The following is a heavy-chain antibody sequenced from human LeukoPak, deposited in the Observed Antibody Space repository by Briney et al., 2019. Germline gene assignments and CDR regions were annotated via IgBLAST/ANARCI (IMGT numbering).Heavy chain of an antibody. J-gene: IGHJ4*02. CDR3: ARVAFRSSSYISGIDC. Sequence: GGSLRLSCAASGFTVGSDYMGWVRQAPGKGLEWVSVIYSGGSTYYADSVKGRFTISRDSSKNILYLQMNSLRVEDTAVYYCARVAFRSSSYISGIDCWGQGTLVTVSS. D-gene: IGHD6-6*01. V-gene: IGHV3-53*01. CDR2: IYSGGST. CDR1: GFTVGSDY.